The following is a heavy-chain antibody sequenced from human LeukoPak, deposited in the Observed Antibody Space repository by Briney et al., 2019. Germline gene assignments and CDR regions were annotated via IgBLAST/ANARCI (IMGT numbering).Heavy chain of an antibody. Sequence: HPGGSLRLSCAASGFTFSSYAMRWVRQAPGKGLEWVSAISGSGGSTYYADSVKGRFTISRDSSKNTLYLQMNSLRAEDTAVYYCAEWGLQVDYWGQGTLVTVSS. CDR2: ISGSGGST. D-gene: IGHD1-26*01. CDR1: GFTFSSYA. V-gene: IGHV3-23*01. J-gene: IGHJ4*02. CDR3: AEWGLQVDY.